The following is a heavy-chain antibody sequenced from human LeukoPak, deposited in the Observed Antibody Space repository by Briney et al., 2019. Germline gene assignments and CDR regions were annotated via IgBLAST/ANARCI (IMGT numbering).Heavy chain of an antibody. V-gene: IGHV4-39*01. D-gene: IGHD6-19*01. J-gene: IGHJ4*02. CDR1: GGSISSSSYY. Sequence: SETLSLTCTVSGGSISSSSYYWGWIRQPPGKGLEWIGSIYYSGSTYYNPSLKSRVTISVDTSKNQFSLKLSSVTAPDTAVDYXXXXAGXYEYYSSGWYQGVSFDYWGQGTLVTVSS. CDR3: XXXAGXYEYYSSGWYQGVSFDY. CDR2: IYYSGST.